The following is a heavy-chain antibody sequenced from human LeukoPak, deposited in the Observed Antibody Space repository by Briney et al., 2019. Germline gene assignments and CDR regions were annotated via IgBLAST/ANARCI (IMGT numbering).Heavy chain of an antibody. J-gene: IGHJ5*02. CDR3: ARGPGSGWYTWFDP. Sequence: SVKVSCKASGGTFSSYAISWVRQAPGQGLEWMGGIIPIFGTANYAQKFQGRVTIITDESTSTAYMELSSLRSEDTAVYYCARGPGSGWYTWFDPWGQGTLVTVSS. D-gene: IGHD6-19*01. V-gene: IGHV1-69*05. CDR2: IIPIFGTA. CDR1: GGTFSSYA.